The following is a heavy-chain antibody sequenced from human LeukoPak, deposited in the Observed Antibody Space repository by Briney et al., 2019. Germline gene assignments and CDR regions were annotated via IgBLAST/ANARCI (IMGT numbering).Heavy chain of an antibody. CDR1: GYTFSGYY. CDR2: INPNSGT. Sequence: GASVTVSCKASGYTFSGYYIHWVRQGPGQGLEWMGWINPNSGTNYAQNFQGRVTMTRDTSISTAYMELSRLTSDDTAVYYCAREEQHQRGRHFEYWGQGTLVTVSS. J-gene: IGHJ4*02. V-gene: IGHV1-2*02. CDR3: AREEQHQRGRHFEY. D-gene: IGHD6-13*01.